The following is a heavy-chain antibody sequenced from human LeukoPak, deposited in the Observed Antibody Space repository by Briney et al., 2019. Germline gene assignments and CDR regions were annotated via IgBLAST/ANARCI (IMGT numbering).Heavy chain of an antibody. V-gene: IGHV3-7*01. J-gene: IGHJ4*02. Sequence: PGGSLRLSCAASGFTFSSYWMSWVRQAPGKGLEWVANIKQDGSEKYYVDSVKGRFTISRDNAKNSLYLQMNSLRAEDTAVYYCAGVLYDILSSGTYYFDYWGQGTLVTVSS. CDR3: AGVLYDILSSGTYYFDY. D-gene: IGHD3-9*01. CDR2: IKQDGSEK. CDR1: GFTFSSYW.